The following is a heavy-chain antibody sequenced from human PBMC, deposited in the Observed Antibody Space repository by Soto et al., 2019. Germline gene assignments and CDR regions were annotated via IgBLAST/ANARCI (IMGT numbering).Heavy chain of an antibody. V-gene: IGHV4-31*03. Sequence: QVQLQESGPGLVKPSQTLSLTCTVSGGSISSGDYYWSWIRQHPGKVLEWIGYIYYSGSTYSNPCLQSRVTIAVDRSKIQFALKLRSVTAADTAVYYCARWWSGSRQGFDPWGQGTLVTVSS. CDR1: GGSISSGDYY. J-gene: IGHJ5*02. D-gene: IGHD3-3*01. CDR2: IYYSGST. CDR3: ARWWSGSRQGFDP.